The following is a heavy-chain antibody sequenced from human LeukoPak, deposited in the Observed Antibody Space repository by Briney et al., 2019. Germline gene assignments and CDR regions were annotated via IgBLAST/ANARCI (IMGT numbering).Heavy chain of an antibody. CDR2: ISSSGGNI. V-gene: IGHV3-48*03. D-gene: IGHD3-10*01. Sequence: PGGSLRLSCAAGGFTFSNYEMNWVRQAPGKGLEWISYISSSGGNIHYADSLKGRFTISRDNAKNSLYLQMNSLRAVDTAVYYCARAFLVRGVVIDYWGQGTLVTVSS. J-gene: IGHJ4*02. CDR1: GFTFSNYE. CDR3: ARAFLVRGVVIDY.